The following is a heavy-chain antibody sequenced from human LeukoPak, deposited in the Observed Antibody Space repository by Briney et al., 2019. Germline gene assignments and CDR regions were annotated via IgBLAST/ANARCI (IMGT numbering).Heavy chain of an antibody. D-gene: IGHD4-23*01. CDR3: ARGIFYGGRNQYIWFDL. Sequence: SETLSLTCAVYGGPFRGFFWSWICQAPGKGLEWIWEISHSGSSNYNPSLKSRITISVDTSKSQFSLRLTSVTAADTAVYYCARGIFYGGRNQYIWFDLWGQGTLVTLSS. CDR2: ISHSGSS. V-gene: IGHV4-34*01. J-gene: IGHJ5*02. CDR1: GGPFRGFF.